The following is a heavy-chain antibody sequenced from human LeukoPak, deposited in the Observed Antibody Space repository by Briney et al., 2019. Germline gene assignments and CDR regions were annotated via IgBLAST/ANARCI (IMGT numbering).Heavy chain of an antibody. CDR3: AHRYASDSIYDY. Sequence: CGPRRVKPTQTLTLTCTFSGFSLTTSGVGVAWIRQAPGQALEWLALIYWDDDKRYSPSLESRLTITKDTSKNQVVLTMTNMDLVDTATYYCAHRYASDSIYDYCRERSVVTVSS. V-gene: IGHV2-5*02. CDR1: GFSLTTSGVG. D-gene: IGHD3-10*01. J-gene: IGHJ4*02. CDR2: IYWDDDK.